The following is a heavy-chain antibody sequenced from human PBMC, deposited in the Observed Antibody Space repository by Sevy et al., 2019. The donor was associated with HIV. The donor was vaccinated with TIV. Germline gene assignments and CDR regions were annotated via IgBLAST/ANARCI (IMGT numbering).Heavy chain of an antibody. J-gene: IGHJ3*02. D-gene: IGHD2-2*01. CDR1: GYTFTSYD. CDR3: ARESRGIVVVPAARGRRDAFDI. Sequence: ASVKVSCKASGYTFTSYDINWVRQATGQGLEWMGWMNPNSGNTGYAQKFQGRVTMTRNTSISTAYMELGSLRSEDTAVYYCARESRGIVVVPAARGRRDAFDIWGQGTMVTVSS. CDR2: MNPNSGNT. V-gene: IGHV1-8*01.